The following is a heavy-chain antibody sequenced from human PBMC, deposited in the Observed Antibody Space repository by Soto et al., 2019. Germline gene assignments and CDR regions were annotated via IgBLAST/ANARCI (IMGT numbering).Heavy chain of an antibody. CDR3: ARDYLAYQMLSFFDP. V-gene: IGHV4-59*01. Sequence: PSENLSLTCTVSGGSINSYYWSWIRQPPGKGPEWIGYIYYSGNTKYNPSLKSRVSLSVDMSKNQFSLKLYSVTAADTAVYYCARDYLAYQMLSFFDPCGQGTLVIVSS. CDR2: IYYSGNT. CDR1: GGSINSYY. J-gene: IGHJ5*02. D-gene: IGHD2-2*01.